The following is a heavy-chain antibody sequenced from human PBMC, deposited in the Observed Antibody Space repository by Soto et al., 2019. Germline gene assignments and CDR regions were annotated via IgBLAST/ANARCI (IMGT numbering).Heavy chain of an antibody. CDR2: ISGSGGST. CDR1: GXTFSSYS. D-gene: IGHD6-6*01. Sequence: GSLILSCAASGXTFSSYSMSWVRQAPGKGLEWVSAISGSGGSTYYADSVKGLFTISIENSKNTLYMQKNSLRDEDTAVYYCATLASRKDGWGQGTLVTVSS. V-gene: IGHV3-23*01. CDR3: ATLASRKDG. J-gene: IGHJ4*02.